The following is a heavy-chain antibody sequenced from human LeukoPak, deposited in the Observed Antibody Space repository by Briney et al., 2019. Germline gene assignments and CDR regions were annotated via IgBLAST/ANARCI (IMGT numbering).Heavy chain of an antibody. CDR3: ARDPRWLTPDCTSTSCYENYFDP. V-gene: IGHV4-38-2*02. CDR2: IYHSGSA. J-gene: IGHJ5*02. CDR1: GYSIGSGYQ. D-gene: IGHD2-2*01. Sequence: SETLSLTCAVSGYSIGSGYQWAWIRQPPGKTLEWIGSIYHSGSAHYSPSLKSRVTISVDRSNNQFSLRLSSVTAADTAVYYCARDPRWLTPDCTSTSCYENYFDPWGQGTLVTVSS.